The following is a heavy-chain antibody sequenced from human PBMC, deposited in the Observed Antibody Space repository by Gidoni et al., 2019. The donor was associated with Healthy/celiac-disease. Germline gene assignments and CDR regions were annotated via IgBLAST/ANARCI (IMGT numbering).Heavy chain of an antibody. J-gene: IGHJ3*02. CDR2: ISSSSSYI. Sequence: EVQLVESGGGLVKPGGSLRLSCAASGFTFSSYSMNWVRQAPGKGLEWVSSISSSSSYIYYADSVKGRFTISRDNAKNSLYLQMNSLRAEETAVYYCAREGGRQGYDFKDAFDIWGQGTMVTVSS. CDR1: GFTFSSYS. D-gene: IGHD5-12*01. V-gene: IGHV3-21*01. CDR3: AREGGRQGYDFKDAFDI.